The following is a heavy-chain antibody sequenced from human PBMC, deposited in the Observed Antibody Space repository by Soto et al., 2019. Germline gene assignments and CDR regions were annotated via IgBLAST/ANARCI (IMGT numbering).Heavy chain of an antibody. Sequence: EASVKVSCKASGGTFSSYAISWVRQAPGQGLEWMGGIIPIFGTANYAQKFQGRVTITADESTSTAYMELSSLRSEDTAVYYCARGKILPTPTESFDYWGQGTLVTVSS. CDR2: IIPIFGTA. CDR1: GGTFSSYA. CDR3: ARGKILPTPTESFDY. V-gene: IGHV1-69*13. J-gene: IGHJ4*02.